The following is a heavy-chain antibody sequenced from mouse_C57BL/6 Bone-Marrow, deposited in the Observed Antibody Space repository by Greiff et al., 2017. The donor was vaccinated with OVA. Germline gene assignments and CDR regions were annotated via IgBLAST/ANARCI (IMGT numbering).Heavy chain of an antibody. V-gene: IGHV1-55*01. CDR1: GYTFTSYW. J-gene: IGHJ3*01. D-gene: IGHD2-5*01. CDR3: ARPYYSNFAWFAY. CDR2: IYPGSGST. Sequence: QVQLQQPGAELVKPGASVKMSCKASGYTFTSYWITWVKQRPGQGLEWIGDIYPGSGSTNYNEKFKSKATLTVEPSSSTAYMQLSSLTSEDSAVYYCARPYYSNFAWFAYWGQGTLVTVSA.